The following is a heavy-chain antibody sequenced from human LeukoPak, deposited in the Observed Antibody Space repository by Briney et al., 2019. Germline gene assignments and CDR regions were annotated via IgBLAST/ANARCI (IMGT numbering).Heavy chain of an antibody. CDR1: GFTVSRNY. D-gene: IGHD3-10*01. CDR3: ARDYGSGSYGSYYYGMDV. V-gene: IGHV3-53*05. Sequence: GGSLRLSCAASGFTVSRNYMNWVRQAPGKGLEWVSVIYSGGSTYYADSVKGRFTISRDNSKNTLYLQMNSLRAEDTAVYYCARDYGSGSYGSYYYGMDVWGQGTTVTVSS. J-gene: IGHJ6*02. CDR2: IYSGGST.